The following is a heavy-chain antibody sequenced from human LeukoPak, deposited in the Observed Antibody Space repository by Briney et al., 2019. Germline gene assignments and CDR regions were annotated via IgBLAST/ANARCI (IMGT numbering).Heavy chain of an antibody. CDR1: GFSFSSYG. Sequence: PGGSLRLSCAASGFSFSSYGMHWVRQAPGKGLGWVAVMWYDGSNKNYADSVKGRFTISRDNSKNTLYLQMNTLRAEDTAMYYCARGVSDAFDIWGQGTMVTVSS. CDR3: ARGVSDAFDI. CDR2: MWYDGSNK. V-gene: IGHV3-33*01. J-gene: IGHJ3*02.